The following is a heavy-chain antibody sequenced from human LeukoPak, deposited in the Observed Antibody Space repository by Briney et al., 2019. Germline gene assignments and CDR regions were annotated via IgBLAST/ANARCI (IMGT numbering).Heavy chain of an antibody. D-gene: IGHD3-22*01. CDR2: IHHTGST. CDR1: GYSISSAYY. Sequence: SETLSLTCTVSGYSISSAYYWGWIRQPPGKGLQWIGSIHHTGSTYYSPSLKSRVTISVDTSKNQFSLKLNSVTAADTAVYYCARDTYYYDSSGLDWGQGTLVTVSS. J-gene: IGHJ4*02. V-gene: IGHV4-38-2*02. CDR3: ARDTYYYDSSGLD.